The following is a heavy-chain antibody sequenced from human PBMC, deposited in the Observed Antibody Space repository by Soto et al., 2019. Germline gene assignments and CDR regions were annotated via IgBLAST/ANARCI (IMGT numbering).Heavy chain of an antibody. CDR1: GYTFTGYY. D-gene: IGHD3-22*01. CDR3: AKDRVPNDSSGYYSMLLDH. CDR2: INPNSGGT. Sequence: ASVKVSCKASGYTFTGYYMHWVRQAPGQGLEWMGWINPNSGGTNYAQKFQGRVTMTRNTSISTAYMELSSLRTEDTAHYYCAKDRVPNDSSGYYSMLLDHWGQGTLVTVSS. J-gene: IGHJ4*02. V-gene: IGHV1-2*02.